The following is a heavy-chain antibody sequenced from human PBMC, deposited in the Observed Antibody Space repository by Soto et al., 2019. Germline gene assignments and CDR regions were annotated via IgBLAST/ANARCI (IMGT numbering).Heavy chain of an antibody. CDR2: IHYSGST. CDR1: GGSINSYY. V-gene: IGHV4-59*01. CDR3: ARGGLAARKGRWFDP. J-gene: IGHJ5*02. D-gene: IGHD6-6*01. Sequence: SETLSLTCTVSGGSINSYYWGWIRQPPGKGLEWIGYIHYSGSTNYNPPLKSRVTISVDTPKNQFSLKVNSMTAAGTAVYYCARGGLAARKGRWFDPWGQGTLVTVSS.